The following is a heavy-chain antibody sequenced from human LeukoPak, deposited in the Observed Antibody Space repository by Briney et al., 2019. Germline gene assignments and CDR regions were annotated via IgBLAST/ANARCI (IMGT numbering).Heavy chain of an antibody. Sequence: SETLSLTCAVYGGSFSGYYWRWIRHPPGKGLEWIGEINHSGSTNYNPSLKSRVTISVDTSKNQFSLKLSSVTAADTAVYYCARGYGDYYDWFDPWGQGTLVTVSS. V-gene: IGHV4-34*01. CDR1: GGSFSGYY. J-gene: IGHJ5*02. D-gene: IGHD4-17*01. CDR2: INHSGST. CDR3: ARGYGDYYDWFDP.